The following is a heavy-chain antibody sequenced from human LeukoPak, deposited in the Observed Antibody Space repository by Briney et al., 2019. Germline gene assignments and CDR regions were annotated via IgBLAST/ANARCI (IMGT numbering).Heavy chain of an antibody. CDR1: GGSFSGYY. J-gene: IGHJ5*02. CDR2: INHSGST. D-gene: IGHD5-18*01. CDR3: ARILYSYGPYPFDP. Sequence: SETLSLTCAVYGGSFSGYYWSWIRQPPGKGLEWIGEINHSGSTNYNPSLKSRVTISVDTSKNQFSLKLSSVTAADTAVYYCARILYSYGPYPFDPWGQGTLDTVSS. V-gene: IGHV4-34*01.